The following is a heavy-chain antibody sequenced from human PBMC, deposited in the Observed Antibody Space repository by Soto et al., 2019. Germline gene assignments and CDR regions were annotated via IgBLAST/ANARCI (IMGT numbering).Heavy chain of an antibody. CDR3: AHSRYYYDSCGYRPLTY. D-gene: IGHD3-22*01. J-gene: IGHJ4*02. Sequence: QITLKESGPTLVKPTQTLTLTCTFSGFSLSTSGVGVGWIRQPPGKALEWLALIYWDDDKRYSPSLKSRLTITKDTSKHQVVLTMTTLDPVDTATYYCAHSRYYYDSCGYRPLTYWGQGTLVTVSS. CDR2: IYWDDDK. V-gene: IGHV2-5*02. CDR1: GFSLSTSGVG.